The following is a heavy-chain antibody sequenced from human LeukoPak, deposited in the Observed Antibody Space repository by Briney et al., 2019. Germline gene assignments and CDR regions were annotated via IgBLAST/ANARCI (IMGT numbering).Heavy chain of an antibody. V-gene: IGHV3-23*01. Sequence: PGGSLRLSCAASGFTFNTYAMSWVRQAPGKGLEWVSAISGSGSSTYYADSVKGRFTISRDNAKNTVYLQMNSLRAEDTAVYYCARRFFSGMDVWGQGTTVTVSS. J-gene: IGHJ6*02. CDR1: GFTFNTYA. CDR2: ISGSGSST. D-gene: IGHD3-3*01. CDR3: ARRFFSGMDV.